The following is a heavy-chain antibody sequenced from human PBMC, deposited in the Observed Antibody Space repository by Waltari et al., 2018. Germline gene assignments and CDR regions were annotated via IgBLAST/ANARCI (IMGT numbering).Heavy chain of an antibody. V-gene: IGHV4-34*01. CDR1: GGSFSSYY. CDR2: INHSGST. J-gene: IGHJ4*02. Sequence: QVQLQQWGAGLLKPSETLSLTCAVYGGSFSSYYWSWIRQPPGKGLEWIGEINHSGSTNYNPSLKSRVTIAVDTSKNQFSLKLSAVTAADTAVYYCARVGSYYDFWSGYGLDDYWGQGTLVTVSS. D-gene: IGHD3-3*01. CDR3: ARVGSYYDFWSGYGLDDY.